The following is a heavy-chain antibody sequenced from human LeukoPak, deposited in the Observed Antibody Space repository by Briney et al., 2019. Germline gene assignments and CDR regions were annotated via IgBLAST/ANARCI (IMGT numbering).Heavy chain of an antibody. V-gene: IGHV1-46*01. D-gene: IGHD2-15*01. Sequence: ASVKVSCKASGYTFTSYGISWVRQAPGQGLEWMGIINPSGGGTRYSQNFQGRVTMTSDTSTTTVYMELSSLRSEDTAVYYCARSRSATYNFDSWGQGTLVTVSS. CDR3: ARSRSATYNFDS. CDR1: GYTFTSYG. CDR2: INPSGGGT. J-gene: IGHJ4*02.